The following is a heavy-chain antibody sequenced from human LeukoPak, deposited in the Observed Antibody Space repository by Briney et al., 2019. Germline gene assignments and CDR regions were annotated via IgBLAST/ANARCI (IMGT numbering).Heavy chain of an antibody. Sequence: PGGSLRLSCAASGFTFSSYGMHWVRQAPGKGLEWVAVISYDGSNKYYADSVKGRFTISRDNSKNTLYLQMNSLRAEDTAVYYCAKLRYFNWLLLPPDYWGQGTLVTVSS. CDR2: ISYDGSNK. CDR3: AKLRYFNWLLLPPDY. J-gene: IGHJ4*02. CDR1: GFTFSSYG. V-gene: IGHV3-30*18. D-gene: IGHD3-9*01.